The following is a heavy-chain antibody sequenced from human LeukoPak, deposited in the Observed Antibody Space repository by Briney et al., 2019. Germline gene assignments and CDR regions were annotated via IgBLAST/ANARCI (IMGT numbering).Heavy chain of an antibody. CDR1: GFAFSSYW. D-gene: IGHD2-21*01. CDR2: INQDGNSQ. J-gene: IGHJ4*02. Sequence: GGSLRLSCEASGFAFSSYWASWVRQAPGKGLEWVANINQDGNSQNYVDSVRGRFTISKDNAKNSVYPQMNSLRAEDTAVYYCARSLWPEDYWGQGILVTISS. V-gene: IGHV3-7*01. CDR3: ARSLWPEDY.